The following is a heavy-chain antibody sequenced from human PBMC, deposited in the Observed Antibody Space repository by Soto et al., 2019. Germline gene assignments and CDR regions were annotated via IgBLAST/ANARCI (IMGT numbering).Heavy chain of an antibody. CDR1: GFSFSNNA. J-gene: IGHJ4*02. CDR3: VKGSATSRPYYFDH. V-gene: IGHV3-23*01. Sequence: GSSLRLSCAAYGFSFSNNAISWVRQAPGKGLEWVSSISGSGGSTYYADSVKGRFTISRDNSKNTLYLQMNSLRAEDTAVYYCVKGSATSRPYYFDHWGQGTLVTVSS. CDR2: ISGSGGST.